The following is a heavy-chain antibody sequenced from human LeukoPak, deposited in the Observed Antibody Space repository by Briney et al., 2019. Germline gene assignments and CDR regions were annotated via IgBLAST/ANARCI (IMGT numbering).Heavy chain of an antibody. CDR2: ISSSGSTI. J-gene: IGHJ5*02. D-gene: IGHD6-6*01. CDR1: GFTFSDYY. V-gene: IGHV3-11*01. CDR3: ASLPGSSTNWFDP. Sequence: GGSLRLSCAASGFTFSDYYMSWIRQAPGKGLEWVSYISSSGSTIYYADSVKGRFTISRDNAKNSLYLQMNSLRAEDTAVYYCASLPGSSTNWFDPWGQGTLVTVSS.